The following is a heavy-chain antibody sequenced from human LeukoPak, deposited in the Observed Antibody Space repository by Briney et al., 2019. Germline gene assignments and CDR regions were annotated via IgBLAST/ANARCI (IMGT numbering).Heavy chain of an antibody. Sequence: KPSETLSLTCTVSGGSISSYYWSWIRQPPGKGLEWIGYIYYSGSTNYNPSLKSRVTISVDTSKNQFSLKLSSVTAADTAVYYCARGPPGIAVNNWFDPWGQGTLVTVSS. CDR1: GGSISSYY. V-gene: IGHV4-59*12. CDR2: IYYSGST. J-gene: IGHJ5*02. D-gene: IGHD6-19*01. CDR3: ARGPPGIAVNNWFDP.